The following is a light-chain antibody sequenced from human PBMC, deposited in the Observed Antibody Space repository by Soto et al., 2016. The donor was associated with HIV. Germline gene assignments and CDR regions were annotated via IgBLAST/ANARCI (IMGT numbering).Light chain of an antibody. Sequence: SSELTQDPVVSVALGQTVTITCRGDSLRSYYASWYQQKPGQAPVLVIYGKNSRPSGIPDRFSGSTSGNTASLTITGAQAEDEADYYCDSRDSSGNHLIFGGGTKLTV. CDR2: GKN. CDR1: SLRSYY. V-gene: IGLV3-19*01. J-gene: IGLJ2*01. CDR3: DSRDSSGNHLI.